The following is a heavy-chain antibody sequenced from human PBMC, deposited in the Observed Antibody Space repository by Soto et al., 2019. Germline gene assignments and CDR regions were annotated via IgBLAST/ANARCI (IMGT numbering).Heavy chain of an antibody. D-gene: IGHD3-10*02. Sequence: SETLSLTCAVYGGSFSGYYWSWIRQPPGKGLEWIGEINHSGSTNYNPSLKSRVTISVDTSKNQFSLKLSSVTAADTAVYYCASDSSSITMLGGAFDIWGQGTMVTVSS. J-gene: IGHJ3*02. CDR2: INHSGST. V-gene: IGHV4-34*01. CDR1: GGSFSGYY. CDR3: ASDSSSITMLGGAFDI.